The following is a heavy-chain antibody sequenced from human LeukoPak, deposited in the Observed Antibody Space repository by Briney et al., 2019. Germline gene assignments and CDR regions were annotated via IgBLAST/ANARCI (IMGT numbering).Heavy chain of an antibody. V-gene: IGHV3-7*01. CDR3: ARLSYGGMFGFDY. D-gene: IGHD3-10*02. Sequence: GGSLRLSCAASGFTFSSYWMSWVRQAPGKGLEWVANIKQDGSEKYYVDSVKGRFTISRDNAKNSLYLQMNSLRAEDTAVYYCARLSYGGMFGFDYWGQGTLVTVSS. CDR1: GFTFSSYW. J-gene: IGHJ4*02. CDR2: IKQDGSEK.